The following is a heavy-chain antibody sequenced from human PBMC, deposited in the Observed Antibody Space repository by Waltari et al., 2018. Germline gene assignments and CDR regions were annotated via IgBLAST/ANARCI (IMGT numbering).Heavy chain of an antibody. J-gene: IGHJ5*02. Sequence: EVQLVESGGGLVQPGGSLRLSCAASGFTFSSYSMNWVRQAPGKGLEWVSSISSSSSTIYYADSVKGRFTISRDNAKNSLYLQMNSLRAEDTAVYYCARLTLIAAAGNGDWFDPWGQGTLVTVSS. CDR2: ISSSSSTI. V-gene: IGHV3-48*04. D-gene: IGHD6-13*01. CDR1: GFTFSSYS. CDR3: ARLTLIAAAGNGDWFDP.